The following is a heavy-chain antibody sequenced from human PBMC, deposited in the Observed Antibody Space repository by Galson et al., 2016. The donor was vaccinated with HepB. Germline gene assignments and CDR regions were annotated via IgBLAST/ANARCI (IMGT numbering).Heavy chain of an antibody. V-gene: IGHV4-4*02. CDR2: IYLTGST. Sequence: ETLSLTCAVSGDSISRDTWWSWLRQPPGKGLEWIGEIYLTGSTNYDPSVKNRVTLSLDKSRNQSSLRLTSVTATDTAVYYCVGGKLASGWPYWGQGNLVRVSS. J-gene: IGHJ4*02. CDR1: GDSISRDTW. CDR3: VGGKLASGWPY. D-gene: IGHD4-23*01.